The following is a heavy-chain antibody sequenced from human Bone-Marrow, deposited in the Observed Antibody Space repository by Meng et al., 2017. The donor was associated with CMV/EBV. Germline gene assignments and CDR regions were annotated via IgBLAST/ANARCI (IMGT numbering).Heavy chain of an antibody. D-gene: IGHD1-26*01. CDR2: ISAYNGNT. CDR3: ARSYSGSYTYYYYYGMDV. Sequence: ASVKVSCKASGYTFTSYGISWVRQAPGQGLEWMGWISAYNGNTNYAQKLQGRVTMTTDTSTSTAYMELRSLRSDDTAVYYCARSYSGSYTYYYYYGMDVWGQGTTVTVSS. J-gene: IGHJ6*02. V-gene: IGHV1-18*01. CDR1: GYTFTSYG.